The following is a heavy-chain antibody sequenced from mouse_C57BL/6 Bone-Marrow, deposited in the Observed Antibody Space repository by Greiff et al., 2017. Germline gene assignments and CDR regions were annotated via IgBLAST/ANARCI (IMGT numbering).Heavy chain of an antibody. Sequence: QVQLQQSGAELVRPGASVTLSCKASGYTFTDYEMHWVKQTPVHGLEWIGAIDPETGGTAYNQKFKGKATLTADKSSSTAYMALRSLTSEDSAVYYCTRNYGRGYWGQGTTLTVSS. J-gene: IGHJ2*01. D-gene: IGHD1-1*01. V-gene: IGHV1-15*01. CDR1: GYTFTDYE. CDR2: IDPETGGT. CDR3: TRNYGRGY.